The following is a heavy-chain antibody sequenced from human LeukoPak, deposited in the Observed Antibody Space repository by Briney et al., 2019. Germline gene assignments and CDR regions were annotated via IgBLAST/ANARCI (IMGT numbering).Heavy chain of an antibody. J-gene: IGHJ5*02. CDR3: ARRSIAVARFDP. CDR1: GGSISSSSYY. V-gene: IGHV4-39*01. Sequence: SSETLSLTCTVSGGSISSSSYYWGWIRQPPGKGLEWIGSIYYSGSTYYNPSLKSRVTISVDTSKNQFSLKLSSVTAADTAVYYCARRSIAVARFDPWGQGTLVTVSS. D-gene: IGHD6-19*01. CDR2: IYYSGST.